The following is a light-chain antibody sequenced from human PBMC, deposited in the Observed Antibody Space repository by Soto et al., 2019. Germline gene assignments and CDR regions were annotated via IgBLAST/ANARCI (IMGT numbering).Light chain of an antibody. CDR2: AAS. Sequence: DLKMPPSPSSLSASVGDRVTITCRASQSISSYLNWYQQKPGKAPKLLIYAASSLQSGVPSRFSGSGSGTDFTLTISSLQPEDFATYYCQQSYSTPFTFCQRARLEVK. CDR1: QSISSY. CDR3: QQSYSTPFT. V-gene: IGKV1-39*01. J-gene: IGKJ5*01.